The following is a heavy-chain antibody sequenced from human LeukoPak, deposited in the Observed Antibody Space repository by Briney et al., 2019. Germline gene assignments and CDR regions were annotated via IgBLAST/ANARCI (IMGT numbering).Heavy chain of an antibody. V-gene: IGHV4-34*01. Sequence: SETLSLTCAVYGGSFSGYYWSWIRQPPGKGLEWVGEINHSGSTNYNPSIKSRVTISVDTFKNQCYLKLSSVAAADTAVYYCARGGSAAAGLDYWGQGTLVTVSS. CDR1: GGSFSGYY. CDR3: ARGGSAAAGLDY. D-gene: IGHD6-13*01. CDR2: INHSGST. J-gene: IGHJ4*02.